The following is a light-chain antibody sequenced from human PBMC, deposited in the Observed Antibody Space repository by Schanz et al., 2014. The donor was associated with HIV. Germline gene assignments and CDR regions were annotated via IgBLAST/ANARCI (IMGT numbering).Light chain of an antibody. J-gene: IGLJ2*01. Sequence: QSALTQPASVSGSPGQSITISCTGTSNDVGGYNFVSWYQQHPGKAPKLIIYDVSNRPSGVSNRFSGSKSGITASLTISGLQADDEADYYCNSYTSSSTGVFGGGTKLTVL. CDR1: SNDVGGYNF. V-gene: IGLV2-14*03. CDR2: DVS. CDR3: NSYTSSSTGV.